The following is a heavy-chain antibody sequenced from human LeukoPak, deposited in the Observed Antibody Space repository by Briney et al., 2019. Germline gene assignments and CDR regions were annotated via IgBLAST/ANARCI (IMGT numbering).Heavy chain of an antibody. V-gene: IGHV3-30-3*01. Sequence: GRSLRLSCAASGFTFSSYAMHWVRQAPGKGLEWVAVISYDGSNKYYADSVKGRFTISRDNSKNTLYLQMNSLRAEDTAVYYCARSPILAPLDYWGQGTLVTVSS. CDR1: GFTFSSYA. CDR2: ISYDGSNK. CDR3: ARSPILAPLDY. J-gene: IGHJ4*02. D-gene: IGHD3-3*02.